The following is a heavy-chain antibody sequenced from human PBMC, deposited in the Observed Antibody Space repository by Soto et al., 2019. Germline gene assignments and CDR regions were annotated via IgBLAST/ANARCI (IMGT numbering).Heavy chain of an antibody. CDR1: GGSFSGYY. J-gene: IGHJ4*02. CDR2: TNHSGST. CDR3: ARDKITGLFEY. D-gene: IGHD2-8*02. V-gene: IGHV4-34*01. Sequence: QVQLQQWGAGLLKPSETLSLTCAVYGGSFSGYYWTWIRQPPGTGLEWIGETNHSGSTNYNPSLKSRVTIAVDTSKNQFSLKLTSVTAADTAVYYCARDKITGLFEYWGQGTLVTVSS.